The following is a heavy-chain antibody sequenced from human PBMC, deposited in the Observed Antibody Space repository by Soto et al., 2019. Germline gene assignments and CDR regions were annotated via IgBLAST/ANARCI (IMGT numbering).Heavy chain of an antibody. J-gene: IGHJ4*02. V-gene: IGHV4-34*01. CDR1: GGSFSGYY. Sequence: SETLSLTCAVYGGSFSGYYWSWIRQPPGKGLEWIGEINHSGSTNYNPSLKSRVTISVDTSKNQFSLKLSSVTAADTAVYYCARGLAARGDRDYWGQGTLVTVSS. CDR3: ARGLAARGDRDY. CDR2: INHSGST. D-gene: IGHD6-6*01.